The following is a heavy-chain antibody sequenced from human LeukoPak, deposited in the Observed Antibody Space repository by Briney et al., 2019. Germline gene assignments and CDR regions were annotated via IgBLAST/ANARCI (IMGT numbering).Heavy chain of an antibody. CDR2: MWYDGSNK. J-gene: IGHJ4*02. CDR3: ARGYYGSGSYYMGNY. V-gene: IGHV3-33*01. D-gene: IGHD3-10*01. Sequence: GGSLRLSCAASGFTFSSYGMHWVRQAPGKGLEWVAVMWYDGSNKYYADSVKGRFTISRDNSKNTLYLQMNSLRVEDSALYYCARGYYGSGSYYMGNYWGQGTLVTVSS. CDR1: GFTFSSYG.